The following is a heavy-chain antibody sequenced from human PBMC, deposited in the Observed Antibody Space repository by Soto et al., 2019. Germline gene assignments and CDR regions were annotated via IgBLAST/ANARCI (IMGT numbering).Heavy chain of an antibody. CDR2: INAYNGNT. J-gene: IGHJ4*02. CDR3: ARDPVAGTDFDY. D-gene: IGHD6-19*01. CDR1: GYTFTTYG. Sequence: QVQLVQSGAEVKKPGASVKVSCKASGYTFTTYGISWVRQAPGQGLEWTGWINAYNGNTNYAQKLQGRGTMTTATSTSTPYMQLRRLTTDDTAVYYWARDPVAGTDFDYWGQAALVTVSS. V-gene: IGHV1-18*01.